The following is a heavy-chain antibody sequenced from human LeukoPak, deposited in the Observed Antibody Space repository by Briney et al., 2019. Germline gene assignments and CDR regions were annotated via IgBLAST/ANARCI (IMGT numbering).Heavy chain of an antibody. CDR3: ARETTGLARYFDY. V-gene: IGHV4-4*07. Sequence: SETLSLTCAVSGNSISSYYWSWIRQPAGKGLEWVGRIYTSGSTNYNPSLKSRVTMSVDTSKNQFSLNLSSVTAADTAFYYCARETTGLARYFDYWGQGTLVTVSS. D-gene: IGHD4-11*01. J-gene: IGHJ4*02. CDR2: IYTSGST. CDR1: GNSISSYY.